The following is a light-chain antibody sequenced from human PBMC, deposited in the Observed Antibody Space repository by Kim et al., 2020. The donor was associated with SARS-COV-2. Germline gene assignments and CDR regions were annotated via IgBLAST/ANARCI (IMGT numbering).Light chain of an antibody. V-gene: IGLV1-40*01. CDR2: DTN. J-gene: IGLJ1*01. CDR3: QSFDASLGGPNYV. CDR1: SSNIGAGYK. Sequence: VTIACTGSSSNIGAGYKVNWYQHLPEAAPKLHIFDTNERPAGVPDRFSGSKSDTAASLAITGLQAEDEADYNCQSFDASLGGPNYVCGTETKVTVL.